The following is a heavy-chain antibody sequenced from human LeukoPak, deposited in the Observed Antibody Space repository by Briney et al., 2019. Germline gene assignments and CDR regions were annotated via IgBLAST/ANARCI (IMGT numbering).Heavy chain of an antibody. CDR2: IYYSGST. V-gene: IGHV4-59*01. J-gene: IGHJ4*02. CDR1: GGSISSYY. Sequence: PSETLSRTCTVSGGSISSYYWSWIRQPPGKGLEWIGYIYYSGSTNYNPSLKSRVTISIDTSKNQFSLNLSSVTAADTAVYYCARGARGYSHGWGQGTLVTVSS. D-gene: IGHD5-18*01. CDR3: ARGARGYSHG.